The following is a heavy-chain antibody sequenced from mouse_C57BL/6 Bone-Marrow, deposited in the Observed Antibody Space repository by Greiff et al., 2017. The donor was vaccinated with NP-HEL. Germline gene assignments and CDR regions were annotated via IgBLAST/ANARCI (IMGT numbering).Heavy chain of an antibody. D-gene: IGHD2-2*01. V-gene: IGHV1-81*01. J-gene: IGHJ3*01. CDR2: IYPRSGNT. Sequence: VKLMESGAELARPGASVKLSCKASGYTFTSYGISWVKQRTGQGLEWIGEIYPRSGNTYYNEKFKGKATLTADKSSSTAYMELRSLTSEDSAVYVCAREDGYDKGAWFAYWGQGTLVTVSA. CDR1: GYTFTSYG. CDR3: AREDGYDKGAWFAY.